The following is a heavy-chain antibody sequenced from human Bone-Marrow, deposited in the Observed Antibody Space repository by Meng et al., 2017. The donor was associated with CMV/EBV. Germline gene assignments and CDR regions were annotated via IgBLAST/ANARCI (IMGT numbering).Heavy chain of an antibody. V-gene: IGHV1-69*05. J-gene: IGHJ3*02. Sequence: SVKVSCKASGGTFSSYAISWVRQAPGQGLEWMGGIIPIFGTANYAQKFQGRVTMTTDTSTNTAYMELRSLRSDDTAVYYCARHKTFESVIDLIPDAFAIWGQGTTVTGSS. CDR3: ARHKTFESVIDLIPDAFAI. D-gene: IGHD2-21*01. CDR2: IIPIFGTA. CDR1: GGTFSSYA.